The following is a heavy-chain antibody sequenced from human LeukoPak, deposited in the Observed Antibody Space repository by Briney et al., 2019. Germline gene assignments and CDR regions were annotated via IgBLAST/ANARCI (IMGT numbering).Heavy chain of an antibody. D-gene: IGHD3-3*01. CDR2: ISAYNGNT. Sequence: ASVKVSCTASGYTFTSYGISWVRQAPGQGLEWMGWISAYNGNTNYAQKLQGRVTMTTDTSTSTAYMELRSLRSDDTAVYYCARDPPRITIFGVVPLHRMDVWGQGTTVTVSS. J-gene: IGHJ6*02. V-gene: IGHV1-18*01. CDR1: GYTFTSYG. CDR3: ARDPPRITIFGVVPLHRMDV.